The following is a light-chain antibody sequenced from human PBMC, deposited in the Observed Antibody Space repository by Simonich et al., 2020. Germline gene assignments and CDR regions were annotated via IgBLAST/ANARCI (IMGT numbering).Light chain of an antibody. CDR1: QGIRNY. CDR3: QQYYSTPLT. V-gene: IGKV1D-17*01. Sequence: IQMTQSPSAMSASVGDRVTITCRARQGIRNYLAWFPQKPGKVPKHLIYAASSLQSGVPSRFSGSGSGTEFTLTSSSLQPEDFATYYCQQYYSTPLTFGGGTKVEIK. J-gene: IGKJ4*01. CDR2: AAS.